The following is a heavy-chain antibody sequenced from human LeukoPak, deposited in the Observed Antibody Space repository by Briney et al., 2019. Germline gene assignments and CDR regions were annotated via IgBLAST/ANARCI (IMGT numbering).Heavy chain of an antibody. J-gene: IGHJ4*02. V-gene: IGHV3-7*01. D-gene: IGHD1-26*01. CDR1: GSTSSRYY. CDR2: INQDGSEK. CDR3: ASAAGWESAY. Sequence: GGSLRLSCAASGSTSSRYYMSWVRQTPKKGLEWVANINQDGSEKNYVDSVKGRFTISRDSAKNSLYLQMNSLRAEDTAVYYCASAAGWESAYWGQGTLVTVSS.